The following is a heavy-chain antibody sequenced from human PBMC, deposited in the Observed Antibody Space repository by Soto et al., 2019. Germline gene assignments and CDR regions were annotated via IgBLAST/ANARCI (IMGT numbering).Heavy chain of an antibody. CDR3: AKGMPGGAPIY. Sequence: GSLRLSCAASGFTFSSYSMNWVRQAPGKGLEWVSSISSSSSYIYYADSVKGRFTISRDNAKNTLYLQMNSLRAEDTAVYYCAKGMPGGAPIYWGQGTLVTVSS. CDR2: ISSSSSYI. J-gene: IGHJ4*02. V-gene: IGHV3-21*04. CDR1: GFTFSSYS. D-gene: IGHD1-26*01.